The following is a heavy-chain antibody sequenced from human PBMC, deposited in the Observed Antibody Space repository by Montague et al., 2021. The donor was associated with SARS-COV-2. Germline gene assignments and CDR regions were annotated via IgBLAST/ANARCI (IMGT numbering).Heavy chain of an antibody. J-gene: IGHJ4*02. Sequence: PALVKPTQTLTLTCTFSGFSLKTSGLGVGWIRQPPGEALEWLALIYWDDDRRYSPSLKSGLSITKDTSRNQVALTMTKMDPMDTATYYCARTGATIDYYDYNGKKTFDHGGQGTLVTVSS. V-gene: IGHV2-5*02. CDR1: GFSLKTSGLG. CDR2: IYWDDDR. D-gene: IGHD3-22*01. CDR3: ARTGATIDYYDYNGKKTFDH.